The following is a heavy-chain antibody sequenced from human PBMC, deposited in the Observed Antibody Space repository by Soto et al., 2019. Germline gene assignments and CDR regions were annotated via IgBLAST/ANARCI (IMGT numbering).Heavy chain of an antibody. J-gene: IGHJ3*02. CDR2: ISGSGGST. V-gene: IGHV3-23*01. CDR1: GFIFTNYA. CDR3: ASVTGYDITYSKGGLVGAFAI. D-gene: IGHD3-9*01. Sequence: PGGSLRLSCAASGFIFTNYAMSWVRQAPGKGLEWVSGISGSGGSTHYAASVKGRFTISRDNSKNRLYLQMNSLRAEDTAVYYCASVTGYDITYSKGGLVGAFAIWGQGTMVTVSS.